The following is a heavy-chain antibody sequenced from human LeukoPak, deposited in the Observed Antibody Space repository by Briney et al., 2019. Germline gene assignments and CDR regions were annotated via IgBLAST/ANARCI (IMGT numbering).Heavy chain of an antibody. V-gene: IGHV3-21*01. J-gene: IGHJ4*02. CDR2: ISGGSSFT. D-gene: IGHD5-24*01. Sequence: GGSLRLSCAASGFTFSSYAMSWVRQAPGKGLEWVSYISGGSSFTYYVDSVKGRFTISRDNAKNSLYLQMNSLRAEDTAVYYCARTKEMASISYFDSWGQGTLVTVSS. CDR1: GFTFSSYA. CDR3: ARTKEMASISYFDS.